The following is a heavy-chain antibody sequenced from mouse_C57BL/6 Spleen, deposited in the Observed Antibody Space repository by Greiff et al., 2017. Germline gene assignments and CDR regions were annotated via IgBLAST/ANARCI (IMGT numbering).Heavy chain of an antibody. CDR2: ISYDGSN. J-gene: IGHJ4*01. Sequence: EVKLMESGPGLVKPSQSLSLTCSVTGYSITSGYYWNWIRQFPGNKLEWMGYISYDGSNNYNPSLKNRISITRDTSKNQFFLKLNSVTTEDTATYYCARGSDSSAMDYWGQGTSVTVSS. V-gene: IGHV3-6*01. D-gene: IGHD3-2*02. CDR3: ARGSDSSAMDY. CDR1: GYSITSGYY.